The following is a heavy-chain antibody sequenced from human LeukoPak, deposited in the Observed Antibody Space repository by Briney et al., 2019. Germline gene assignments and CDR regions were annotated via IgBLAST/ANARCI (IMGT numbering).Heavy chain of an antibody. Sequence: PSETLSLTCAVYGGSFSGYYWGWIRQPPGKGLEWIREINHSGSTNYNPSLKSRVTISVDTSKNQFSLKLSSVTAADTAVYYCAKLASAEFDPWGQGTLVTVSS. CDR3: AKLASAEFDP. V-gene: IGHV4-34*01. D-gene: IGHD1-1*01. CDR2: INHSGST. CDR1: GGSFSGYY. J-gene: IGHJ5*02.